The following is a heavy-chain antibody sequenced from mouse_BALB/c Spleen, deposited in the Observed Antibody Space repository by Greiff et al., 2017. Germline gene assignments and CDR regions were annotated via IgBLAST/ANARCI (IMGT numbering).Heavy chain of an antibody. CDR1: GYSITSDYA. V-gene: IGHV3-2*02. CDR3: ASLDGYWDY. J-gene: IGHJ2*01. Sequence: EGKLMESGPGLVKPSQSLSLTCTVTGYSITSDYAWNWIRQFPGNKLEWMGYISYSGSTSYNPSLKSRISITRDTSKNQFFLQLNSVTTEDTATYYCASLDGYWDYWGQGTTLTVSS. D-gene: IGHD2-3*01. CDR2: ISYSGST.